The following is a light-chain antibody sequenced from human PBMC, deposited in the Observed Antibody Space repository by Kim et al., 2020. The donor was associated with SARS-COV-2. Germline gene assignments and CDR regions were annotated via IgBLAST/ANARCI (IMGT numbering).Light chain of an antibody. J-gene: IGKJ2*01. CDR3: LQYNGFPYP. V-gene: IGKV1-5*03. Sequence: ASVGYRVTIPWRAMQGISGWLVWYQPKPGTTPKVLVYRTSNLGSGVPSRFSGSGSGTEFSLTISSLQPYDFATYYCLQYNGFPYPFGQGTKLEF. CDR1: QGISGW. CDR2: RTS.